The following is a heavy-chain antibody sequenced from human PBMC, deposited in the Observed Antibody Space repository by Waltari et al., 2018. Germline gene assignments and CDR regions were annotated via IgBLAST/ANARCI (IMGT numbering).Heavy chain of an antibody. J-gene: IGHJ4*01. CDR3: AKGSFEGGFDY. Sequence: QVQLQQSGPGLLRPSQTLSLTCAISGNSVSDDRAAWNWIRQSPSRGLEWLGRKYYRSNWYNDYALSVESRITINPDTSKNQFSLHLNYLTPEDTAVYFCAKGSFEGGFDYWGHGTLVIVSS. V-gene: IGHV6-1*01. D-gene: IGHD3-16*01. CDR1: GNSVSDDRAA. CDR2: KYYRSNWYN.